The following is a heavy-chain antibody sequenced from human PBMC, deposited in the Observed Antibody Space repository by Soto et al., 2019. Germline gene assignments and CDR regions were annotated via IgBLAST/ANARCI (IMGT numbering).Heavy chain of an antibody. D-gene: IGHD2-2*01. Sequence: QVQLQESGPGLVKPSQTLSLTCTVSGGSISSGGYYRSWIRQHPGKGLEWIGYIYYSGSTYYNPSLKRRVTISVDRSKNQFSRKLSSVTAADTAVYNCARVVPAAIYYGMDVWGQGTTVTVSS. CDR1: GGSISSGGYY. J-gene: IGHJ6*02. V-gene: IGHV4-31*03. CDR2: IYYSGST. CDR3: ARVVPAAIYYGMDV.